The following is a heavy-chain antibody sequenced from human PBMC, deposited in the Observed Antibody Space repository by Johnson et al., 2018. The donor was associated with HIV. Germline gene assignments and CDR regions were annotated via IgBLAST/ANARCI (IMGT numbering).Heavy chain of an antibody. CDR3: ATLIYRSDAFDI. CDR2: ISWNSGSI. CDR1: GFTFDDYA. Sequence: VQLVESGGGLVQPGRSLRLSCAASGFTFDDYAMHWVRQAPGKGLEWVSGISWNSGSIGYADSVKGRFTISRDNSKNSLYLQMNSLRTEDTALYYCATLIYRSDAFDIWGQGTMVTVSS. V-gene: IGHV3-9*01. J-gene: IGHJ3*02. D-gene: IGHD1-26*01.